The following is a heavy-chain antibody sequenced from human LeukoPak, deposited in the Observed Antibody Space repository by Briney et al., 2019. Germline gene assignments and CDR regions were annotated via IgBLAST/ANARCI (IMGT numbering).Heavy chain of an antibody. CDR2: IIPILGIA. D-gene: IGHD5-18*01. CDR1: GGTFSSYA. V-gene: IGHV1-69*04. J-gene: IGHJ4*02. CDR3: ARRTDTDNDY. Sequence: GASVKVSCKASGGTFSSYAISWVRQAPGQGLEWKGRIIPILGIANYAQKFQGRVTITADKSTSTAYMELSSLRSEDTAVYYCARRTDTDNDYWGQGTLVTVSS.